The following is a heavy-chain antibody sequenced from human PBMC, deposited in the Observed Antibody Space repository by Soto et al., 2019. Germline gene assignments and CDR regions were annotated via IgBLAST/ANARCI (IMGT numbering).Heavy chain of an antibody. V-gene: IGHV5-51*01. Sequence: PVESLKISCKGSGYTFTNYWIGWVRQMPGKGPEWMGIIYPGDSDTKYNPALQGEFTISADKSITTTYLQWSSLKALDTAIYSCAPSIFYYGMDVWGQGTTVTVSS. CDR2: IYPGDSDT. J-gene: IGHJ6*02. CDR3: APSIFYYGMDV. CDR1: GYTFTNYW.